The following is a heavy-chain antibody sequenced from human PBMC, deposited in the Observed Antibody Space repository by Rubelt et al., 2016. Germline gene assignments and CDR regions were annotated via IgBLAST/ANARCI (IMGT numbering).Heavy chain of an antibody. V-gene: IGHV4-39*07. J-gene: IGHJ4*02. D-gene: IGHD1-7*01. CDR2: IYYSGRT. CDR1: GGSISSSRYY. Sequence: QLQLQESGPGLVKPSETLSLTCTVSGGSISSSRYYWGWIRQPPGKGLEWIGSIYYSGRTYYNPSLKSRFTISVDTSKNQFSLKLSSVTAADTAVYYCARDPRAGTTSFDYWGQGTLVTVSS. CDR3: ARDPRAGTTSFDY.